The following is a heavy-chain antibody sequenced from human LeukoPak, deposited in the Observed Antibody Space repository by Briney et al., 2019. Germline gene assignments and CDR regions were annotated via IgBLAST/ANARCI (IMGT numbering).Heavy chain of an antibody. CDR3: ARGSSSGLKSYYFDY. Sequence: PGGSLRLSCAASGSTFSNYVIDWVRQAPGKGLEWVSSISSGSTYIYYADLVKGRFTISRDNANSSLYLQMSSLRDEDTAVYYCARGSSSGLKSYYFDYWGQGTLVTVSS. J-gene: IGHJ4*02. V-gene: IGHV3-21*01. CDR1: GSTFSNYV. D-gene: IGHD6-13*01. CDR2: ISSGSTYI.